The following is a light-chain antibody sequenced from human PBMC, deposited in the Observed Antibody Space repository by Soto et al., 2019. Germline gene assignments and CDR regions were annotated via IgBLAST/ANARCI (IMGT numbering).Light chain of an antibody. Sequence: QSVLTQPASVSGSPGQSITVSCTETSSDIGGYNYVSWYQQHPGKAPKLMIYDVSNRPSGVSNRFSGSKSGNTASLTISGLQAEDEADYYCSSYTSSSTYVFGTGTKLTVL. CDR2: DVS. CDR3: SSYTSSSTYV. J-gene: IGLJ1*01. V-gene: IGLV2-14*01. CDR1: SSDIGGYNY.